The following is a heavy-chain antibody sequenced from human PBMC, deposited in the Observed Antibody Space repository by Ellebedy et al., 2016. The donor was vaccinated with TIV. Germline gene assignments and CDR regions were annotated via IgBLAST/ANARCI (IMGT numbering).Heavy chain of an antibody. V-gene: IGHV3-23*01. CDR2: ISGSGDNT. CDR1: GFTVTTNY. D-gene: IGHD4-23*01. Sequence: PGGSLRLSCAASGFTVTTNYMNWVRQAPGKGLEWVSSISGSGDNTYYADSVKGRFTISRDNSKNTLSLQMNSLRAEDTAVYYCARDPVGVGPAFDIWGQGTIVTVSS. CDR3: ARDPVGVGPAFDI. J-gene: IGHJ3*02.